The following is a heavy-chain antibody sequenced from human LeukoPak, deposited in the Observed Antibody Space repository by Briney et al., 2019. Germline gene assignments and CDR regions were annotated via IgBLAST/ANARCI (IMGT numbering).Heavy chain of an antibody. CDR3: ARAGSDYDLWTGYYYYTGV. CDR1: GFTFSSYW. CDR2: ISTDGSST. Sequence: GGSLRLSCTASGFTFSSYWMHWVRQAPGKGLVWVSRISTDGSSTSYADSVKGRFTISRDNAKNTLYLQMNSLRVEDTAMYYCARAGSDYDLWTGYYYYTGVWGKGTTVTVSS. J-gene: IGHJ6*03. D-gene: IGHD3-3*01. V-gene: IGHV3-74*01.